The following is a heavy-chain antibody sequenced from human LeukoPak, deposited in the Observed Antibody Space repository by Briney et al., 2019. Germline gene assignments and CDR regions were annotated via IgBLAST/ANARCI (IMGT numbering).Heavy chain of an antibody. CDR1: GGSFSGYY. CDR2: INHRGST. Sequence: SETLSLTCAVYGGSFSGYYWSWIRQPPGKGLEWIGEINHRGSTNYNPSLKSRVTISVDTSKNQFSLKLSSVTAADTAVYYCARLKQLVRVYYYYYMDVWGKGTTVTISS. J-gene: IGHJ6*03. V-gene: IGHV4-34*01. CDR3: ARLKQLVRVYYYYYMDV. D-gene: IGHD6-13*01.